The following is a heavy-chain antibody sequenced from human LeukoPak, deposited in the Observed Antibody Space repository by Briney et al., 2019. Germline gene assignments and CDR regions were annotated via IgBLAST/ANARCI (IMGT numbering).Heavy chain of an antibody. Sequence: PGGSLRLSCAASGFTFSSYSMNWVRQAPGKGLEWVSAISGSGATTYYADSVKGRFTVSRDNSKNTLYLQMNSLRAEDTAVYYCAKEQYANWFDPWGQGTLVTVSS. CDR1: GFTFSSYS. V-gene: IGHV3-23*01. D-gene: IGHD2-8*01. CDR3: AKEQYANWFDP. J-gene: IGHJ5*02. CDR2: ISGSGATT.